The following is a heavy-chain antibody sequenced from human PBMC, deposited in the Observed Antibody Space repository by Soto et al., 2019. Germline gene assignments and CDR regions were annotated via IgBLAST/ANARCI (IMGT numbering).Heavy chain of an antibody. CDR2: SRNKANSYST. CDR3: SRFSGSYTRGLDY. Sequence: EVQLVESGGGLVQPGGSLRLSCAASGFTFSDHYMDWVRQAPGKGLEWVGRSRNKANSYSTEYAAYVKGRFNISRDESKNSLYLQMNSLKTEDTAVYYCSRFSGSYTRGLDYWGQETLVTVSS. CDR1: GFTFSDHY. V-gene: IGHV3-72*01. J-gene: IGHJ4*02. D-gene: IGHD1-26*01.